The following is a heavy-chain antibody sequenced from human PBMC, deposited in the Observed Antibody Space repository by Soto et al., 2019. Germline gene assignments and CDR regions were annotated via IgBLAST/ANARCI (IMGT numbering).Heavy chain of an antibody. CDR2: ISAYNGNT. D-gene: IGHD6-13*01. Sequence: RASVKVSCKASGCTFTSYGISWVRQAPGQGLEWMGWISAYNGNTNYAQKLQGRVTMTTDTSTSTAYMELRSLRSDDTAVYYCARQEAAAGAYYYYGMDVWGQGTTVTVSS. CDR1: GCTFTSYG. CDR3: ARQEAAAGAYYYYGMDV. V-gene: IGHV1-18*01. J-gene: IGHJ6*02.